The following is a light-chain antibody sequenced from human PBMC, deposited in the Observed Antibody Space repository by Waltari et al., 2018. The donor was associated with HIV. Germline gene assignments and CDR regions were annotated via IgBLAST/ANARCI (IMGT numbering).Light chain of an antibody. Sequence: EIVMTQSPDTLSVSPGGRATLSCRASHYVSDSLAWYQQKPGQAPRLLLRDTSTRASGIPGRFSGRVSGTEFTLTISSLQPEDYAVYYCQQYKQWPFTFGPGTKLDSK. J-gene: IGKJ3*01. CDR1: HYVSDS. V-gene: IGKV3-15*01. CDR3: QQYKQWPFT. CDR2: DTS.